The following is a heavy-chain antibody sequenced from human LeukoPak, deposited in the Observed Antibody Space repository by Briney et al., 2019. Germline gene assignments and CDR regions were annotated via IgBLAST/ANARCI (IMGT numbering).Heavy chain of an antibody. CDR2: INHSGST. Sequence: SETLSLTCAVYGGSFSGYYWSWIRQPPGKGLEWIGEINHSGSTNYNPSLKSRVTISVDTSKNQFSLKLSSVTAADTAVYYCARDDYGGNPYWGQGTLVTVSS. D-gene: IGHD4-23*01. CDR1: GGSFSGYY. CDR3: ARDDYGGNPY. V-gene: IGHV4-34*01. J-gene: IGHJ4*02.